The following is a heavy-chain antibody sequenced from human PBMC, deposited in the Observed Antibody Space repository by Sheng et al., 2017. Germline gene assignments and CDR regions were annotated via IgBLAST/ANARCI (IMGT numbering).Heavy chain of an antibody. V-gene: IGHV3-53*01. Sequence: EVQLLDSGGGLIQPGGSLILSCAASGVTVMSNYISWVRQAPGKGLEWVSVSYNGGKTYYADSVKGRFTISRDNSKSTVYLQMNNLRAEDTAVYYCARDKSPVGAFWYWGQGTLVTVSS. J-gene: IGHJ4*02. CDR2: SYNGGKT. CDR3: ARDKSPVGAFWY. D-gene: IGHD1-26*01. CDR1: GVTVMSNY.